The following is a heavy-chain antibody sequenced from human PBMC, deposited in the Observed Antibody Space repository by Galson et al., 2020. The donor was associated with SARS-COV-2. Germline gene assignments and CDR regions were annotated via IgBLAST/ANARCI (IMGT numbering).Heavy chain of an antibody. J-gene: IGHJ6*02. CDR2: IYRSEST. CDR1: GGSISSDNW. V-gene: IGHV4-4*01. D-gene: IGHD3-22*01. CDR3: ARAGYFSMDV. Sequence: TLSLTCAVSGGSISSDNWLNWVRQPPGKGLEWIVEIYRSESTNYNPSLKSRVTITIDKYKNQFYLKLASVNAADTAVYFCARAGYFSMDVWGQGTTVTASS.